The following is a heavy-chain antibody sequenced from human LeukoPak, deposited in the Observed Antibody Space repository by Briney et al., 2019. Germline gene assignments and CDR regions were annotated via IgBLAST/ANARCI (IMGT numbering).Heavy chain of an antibody. V-gene: IGHV3-9*01. CDR1: GFTFDDYA. CDR2: ISWNSGSI. J-gene: IGHJ6*02. CDR3: AKDIQAAGSADYYYGMDV. Sequence: PGRSLRLSCAASGFTFDDYAMHWVRQAPGKGLEWVSGISWNSGSIGYADSVKGRFTISRDNAKNSLYLQMNSLRAEDTALYYCAKDIQAAGSADYYYGMDVWGQGTTVTVSS. D-gene: IGHD6-13*01.